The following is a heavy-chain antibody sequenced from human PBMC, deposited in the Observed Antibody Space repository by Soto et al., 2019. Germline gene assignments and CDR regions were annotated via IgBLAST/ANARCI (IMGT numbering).Heavy chain of an antibody. CDR2: INPNSGGT. CDR1: GYTFTGYY. D-gene: IGHD3-10*01. CDR3: ASSGKYSGTSRDY. J-gene: IGHJ4*02. V-gene: IGHV1-2*02. Sequence: QVQLVQSGAEVKKPGASVKVSCKASGYTFTGYYMHWVRQAPGQGLEWMGWINPNSGGTNYEQKFQGRVTMTRDTYISTAYMELGRLGSDDTSVYYCASSGKYSGTSRDYWGQGTLVTVSS.